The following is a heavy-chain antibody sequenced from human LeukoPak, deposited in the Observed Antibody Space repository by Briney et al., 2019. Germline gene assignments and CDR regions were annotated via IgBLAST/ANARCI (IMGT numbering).Heavy chain of an antibody. CDR1: GASFSGYY. Sequence: SSETLSLTCAVYGASFSGYYWSWIREPPGKGLEWIGEINHSGSTNYNPSLKSRVTILVDTSKNQFSLKLSSVTAADTAVYYCARGHSPVTTKVSYFQHWGQGTLVTVSS. J-gene: IGHJ1*01. CDR2: INHSGST. CDR3: ARGHSPVTTKVSYFQH. D-gene: IGHD4-17*01. V-gene: IGHV4-34*01.